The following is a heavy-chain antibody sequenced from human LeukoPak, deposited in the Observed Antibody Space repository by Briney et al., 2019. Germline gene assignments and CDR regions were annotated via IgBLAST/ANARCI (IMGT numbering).Heavy chain of an antibody. D-gene: IGHD3-10*01. CDR2: ISYDGSNK. CDR3: AKSEFRLPGNYFDY. V-gene: IGHV3-30*18. CDR1: GFTFSSYG. J-gene: IGHJ4*02. Sequence: GGSLRLSCAASGFTFSSYGMHWVRQAPGKGLEWVAVISYDGSNKYYADSVKGGFTISRDNSKNTLYLQMNSLRAEDTAVYYCAKSEFRLPGNYFDYWGQGTLVTVSS.